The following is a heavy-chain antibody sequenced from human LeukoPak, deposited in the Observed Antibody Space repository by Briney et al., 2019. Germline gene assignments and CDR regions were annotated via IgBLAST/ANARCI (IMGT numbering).Heavy chain of an antibody. V-gene: IGHV3-23*01. J-gene: IGHJ6*03. CDR3: ARAQWRTYSYYYMDV. D-gene: IGHD6-19*01. CDR1: GFTFSSYA. Sequence: GGSLRLSCAASGFTFSSYAMSWVRQAPGKGLEWVSAISGSGGSTYYADSVKGRFTISRDNSKNTLYLQMNSLRAEDTAIYYCARAQWRTYSYYYMDVWGKGTTVTVSS. CDR2: ISGSGGST.